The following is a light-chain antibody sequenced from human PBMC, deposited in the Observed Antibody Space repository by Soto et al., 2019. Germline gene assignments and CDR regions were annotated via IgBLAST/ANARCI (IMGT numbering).Light chain of an antibody. CDR1: QSVSSSY. J-gene: IGKJ2*01. CDR2: DAS. Sequence: EIVLTQSPGTLSLSPGERATLSCRASQSVSSSYLAWYQQKPGQAPRLLIYDASSRATGIPDRFSGSWSGTDFTLTISRLEPEDFAVYYCQQYGSSPYTFGQGTKLEIK. CDR3: QQYGSSPYT. V-gene: IGKV3-20*01.